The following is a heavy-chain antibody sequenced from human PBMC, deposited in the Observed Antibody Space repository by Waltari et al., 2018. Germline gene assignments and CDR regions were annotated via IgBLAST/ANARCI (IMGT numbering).Heavy chain of an antibody. V-gene: IGHV4-59*13. J-gene: IGHJ3*02. CDR1: GGSISSYY. D-gene: IGHD6-13*01. CDR2: IYYSGST. CDR3: ARKASGSSWSLRAFDI. Sequence: QVQLQESGPGLVKPSETLSLTCTVSGGSISSYYWSLLRQPQGKGLEWIGYIYYSGSTNYNPALKSRVTISVDTSKNQFSLKLSSVTAADTAVYYCARKASGSSWSLRAFDIWGQGTMVTVSS.